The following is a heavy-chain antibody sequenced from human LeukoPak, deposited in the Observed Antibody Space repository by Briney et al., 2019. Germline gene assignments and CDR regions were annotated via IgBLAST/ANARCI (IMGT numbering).Heavy chain of an antibody. CDR3: ARVKGAITMVRGALDY. Sequence: SQTLSLTCTVSGGSISSYCWSWIRQPPGKGLEYIGYIYYSGSTNYNPSLKNRVTISVDTSKNQFSLKLSSVTAADTAVYYCARVKGAITMVRGALDYWGQGTLVTVSS. CDR2: IYYSGST. J-gene: IGHJ4*02. CDR1: GGSISSYC. V-gene: IGHV4-59*01. D-gene: IGHD3-10*01.